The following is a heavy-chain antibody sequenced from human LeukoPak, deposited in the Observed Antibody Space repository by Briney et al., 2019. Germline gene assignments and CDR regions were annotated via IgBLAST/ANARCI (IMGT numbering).Heavy chain of an antibody. CDR2: INQDGSEK. CDR1: GFTFSSYS. D-gene: IGHD3-3*01. Sequence: GGSLRLSCAASGFTFSSYSMNWVRQAPGKGLEWVANINQDGSEKYYVDSVKGRFTISRDSAKNSLYLQMNSLRAEDTAVYCCARATNYDFWSGHNPFWYFDLWGRGTLVTVSS. J-gene: IGHJ2*01. CDR3: ARATNYDFWSGHNPFWYFDL. V-gene: IGHV3-7*01.